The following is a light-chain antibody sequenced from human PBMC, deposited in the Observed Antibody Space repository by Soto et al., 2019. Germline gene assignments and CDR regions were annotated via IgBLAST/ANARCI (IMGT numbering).Light chain of an antibody. CDR2: ELT. CDR1: INDIGGYNY. Sequence: QSALTQPASVSGSPGQSITLSCIGTINDIGGYNYVSWYRQYPGKAPKLMIYELTNRAAGVSDRFSGSRSGNTASLTISALLADDEADYYCSSYTTSGTVVFGGGTKVTVL. CDR3: SSYTTSGTVV. J-gene: IGLJ3*02. V-gene: IGLV2-14*01.